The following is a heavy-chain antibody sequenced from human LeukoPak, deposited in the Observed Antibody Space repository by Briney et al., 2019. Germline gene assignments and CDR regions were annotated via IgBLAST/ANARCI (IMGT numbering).Heavy chain of an antibody. V-gene: IGHV3-53*01. CDR2: IYVGGSR. Sequence: GGSLRLSCAASGFTVSSNYMSWVRQAPGKGLEWVSVIYVGGSRYYSDSVKGRFTISRDNSKNTLYLQMNSLRAEDTAVYYCAITMGPYYYDSSGLDYWGQGTLVTVSS. J-gene: IGHJ4*02. CDR1: GFTVSSNY. D-gene: IGHD3-22*01. CDR3: AITMGPYYYDSSGLDY.